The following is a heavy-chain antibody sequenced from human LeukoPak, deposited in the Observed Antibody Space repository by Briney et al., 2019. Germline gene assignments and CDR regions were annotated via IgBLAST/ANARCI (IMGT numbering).Heavy chain of an antibody. D-gene: IGHD5-18*01. Sequence: SETLSLTCTVSGGSISSYYWSWIRQPPGKGLEWIGYIYYGGSTNYNPSLKSRVTISVDTSKNQFSLKLSSVTAADTAVYYCARRLLRYGYSGGWFDPWGQGTLVTVSS. J-gene: IGHJ5*02. CDR2: IYYGGST. CDR3: ARRLLRYGYSGGWFDP. V-gene: IGHV4-59*01. CDR1: GGSISSYY.